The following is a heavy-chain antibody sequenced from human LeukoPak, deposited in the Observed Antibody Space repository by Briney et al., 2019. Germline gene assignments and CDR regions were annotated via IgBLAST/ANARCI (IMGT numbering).Heavy chain of an antibody. Sequence: GGSLRLSCAASGFTFSSYAMHWVRQAPGKGLEWVAFISYDGSIENYADSVRGRFTISRDNSKNTLYLQMDSLRAEDTAVYYCVTIFPEHIVANYYFDYWGQGTLVTVSS. CDR1: GFTFSSYA. V-gene: IGHV3-30-3*01. D-gene: IGHD2-21*01. CDR2: ISYDGSIE. CDR3: VTIFPEHIVANYYFDY. J-gene: IGHJ4*02.